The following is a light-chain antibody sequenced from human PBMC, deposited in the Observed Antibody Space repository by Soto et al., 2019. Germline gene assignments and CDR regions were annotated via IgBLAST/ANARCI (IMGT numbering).Light chain of an antibody. J-gene: IGLJ1*01. Sequence: QSVLTQPASVSGSPGQSITISCTGTSSEVGGYNYVSWYQQHPGKATKLMIYDVRNRPSGVSNRFSGSKSFNTASLTISGLQAEDEADYYCSSYTTISTYVFGTGTKVTVL. CDR1: SSEVGGYNY. V-gene: IGLV2-14*01. CDR2: DVR. CDR3: SSYTTISTYV.